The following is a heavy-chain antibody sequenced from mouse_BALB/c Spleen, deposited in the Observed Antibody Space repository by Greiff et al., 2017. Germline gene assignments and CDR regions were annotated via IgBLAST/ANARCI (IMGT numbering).Heavy chain of an antibody. D-gene: IGHD1-1*01. CDR1: GFTFSDYY. CDR3: ARDRDGSSYWYFDV. V-gene: IGHV5-4*02. J-gene: IGHJ1*01. Sequence: EVKLVESGGGLVKPGGSLKLSCAASGFTFSDYYMYWVRQTPEKRLEWVATISDGGSYTYYPDSVKGRFTISRDNAKNNLYLQMSSLKSEDTAMYYCARDRDGSSYWYFDVWGAGTTVTVSS. CDR2: ISDGGSYT.